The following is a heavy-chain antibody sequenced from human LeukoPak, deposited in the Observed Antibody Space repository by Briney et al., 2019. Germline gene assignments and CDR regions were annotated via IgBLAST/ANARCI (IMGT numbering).Heavy chain of an antibody. CDR2: ISSTSTSI. J-gene: IGHJ3*01. CDR3: ARGLRAFDF. Sequence: TGGSLRLSCAASGFTFSSHTMNWVRQAPGKGLEWVSSISSTSTSIYHADSVKGRFTISRDNTKNSLYLQMNSLRAEDTAVYYCARGLRAFDFWAQGTVVTVSS. V-gene: IGHV3-21*01. CDR1: GFTFSSHT.